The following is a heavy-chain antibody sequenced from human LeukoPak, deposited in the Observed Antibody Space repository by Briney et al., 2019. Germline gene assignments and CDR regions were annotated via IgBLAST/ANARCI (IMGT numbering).Heavy chain of an antibody. Sequence: ASVKVSCKASGYTFTGYYIHWVRQAPGQGLEWMGWISAYNGNTNYAQKLQGRVTLTTDTSTSTAYMELRSLRSDDTAVYYCARGLQPLASVVFPSDYWGQGTLVTVSS. CDR3: ARGLQPLASVVFPSDY. CDR1: GYTFTGYY. D-gene: IGHD1-1*01. J-gene: IGHJ4*02. CDR2: ISAYNGNT. V-gene: IGHV1-18*04.